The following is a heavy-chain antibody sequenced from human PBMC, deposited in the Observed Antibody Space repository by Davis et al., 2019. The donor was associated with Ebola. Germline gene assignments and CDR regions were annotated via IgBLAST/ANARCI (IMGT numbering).Heavy chain of an antibody. CDR1: GYTFTSYY. Sequence: ASVKVSCKASGYTFTSYYMHWVRQAPGQGLEWMGIINPSGGSTSYAQKFQGRVTMTRDTSTSTVYMELSSLRSEDTAVYYCARASDILTGYYPGRMNYFDYWGQGTLVTVSS. V-gene: IGHV1-46*01. J-gene: IGHJ4*02. CDR3: ARASDILTGYYPGRMNYFDY. D-gene: IGHD3-9*01. CDR2: INPSGGST.